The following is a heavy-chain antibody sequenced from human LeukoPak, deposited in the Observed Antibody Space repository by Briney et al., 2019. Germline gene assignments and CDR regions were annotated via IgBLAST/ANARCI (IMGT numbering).Heavy chain of an antibody. V-gene: IGHV3-33*06. CDR1: GFTFSSSG. D-gene: IGHD5-24*01. CDR2: IWDDGSNK. CDR3: AKVARDGYNDY. Sequence: PGRSLRLSCAASGFTFSSSGMHWVRQAPGSGLEWVAVIWDDGSNKYYADSVKGRFTISRDNSKNTLYLQMNSLRAEDTAPYYCAKVARDGYNDYWGQGTMVTVSS. J-gene: IGHJ3*01.